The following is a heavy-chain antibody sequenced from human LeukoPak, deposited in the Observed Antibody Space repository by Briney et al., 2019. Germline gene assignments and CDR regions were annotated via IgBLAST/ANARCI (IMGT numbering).Heavy chain of an antibody. J-gene: IGHJ4*02. V-gene: IGHV3-23*01. Sequence: GGSLRLSCAASRFTFSSYAMSWVRQAPGKGLGWVSAISGSGGSTYYADSVKGRFTISRDNSKNTLYLQMNSLRAEDTAVYYCAKDREVLLWFGESQYYWGQGTLVTVSS. CDR3: AKDREVLLWFGESQYY. CDR1: RFTFSSYA. D-gene: IGHD3-10*01. CDR2: ISGSGGST.